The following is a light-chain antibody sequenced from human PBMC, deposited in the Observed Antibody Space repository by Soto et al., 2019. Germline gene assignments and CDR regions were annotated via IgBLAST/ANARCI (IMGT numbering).Light chain of an antibody. CDR2: AAS. CDR3: QKYNSAPHT. J-gene: IGKJ2*01. Sequence: DIQMTQSPSSLSATVGDRVTITCRASQGISIYLAWYQQKPGKVPKLLIYAASTLQSGVPSRFTGSGSGTDFTLTISSLQPEDVATYYCQKYNSAPHTFGQGTKLEIK. V-gene: IGKV1-27*01. CDR1: QGISIY.